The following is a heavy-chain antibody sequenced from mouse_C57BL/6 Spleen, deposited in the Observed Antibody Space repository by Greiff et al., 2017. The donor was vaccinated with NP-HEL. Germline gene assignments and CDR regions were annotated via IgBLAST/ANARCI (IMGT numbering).Heavy chain of an antibody. D-gene: IGHD1-1*01. V-gene: IGHV1-82*01. J-gene: IGHJ2*01. CDR2: IYPGDGDT. Sequence: VQLQQSGPELVKPGASVKISCKASGYAFSSSWMNWVKQRPGKGLEWIGRIYPGDGDTNYNGKFKGKATLTADKSSSTAYMQLSSLTSEDSAVYFCARSLFYGSSKDYWGQGTTLTVSS. CDR3: ARSLFYGSSKDY. CDR1: GYAFSSSW.